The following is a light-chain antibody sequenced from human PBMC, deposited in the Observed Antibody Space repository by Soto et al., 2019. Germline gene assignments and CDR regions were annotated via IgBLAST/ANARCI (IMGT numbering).Light chain of an antibody. CDR2: AAS. J-gene: IGKJ1*01. V-gene: IGKV1-39*01. CDR1: QSISNH. Sequence: DIQMTQSPSSXSASVEDRVIITCRASQSISNHLNWYQQKPGKAPKLLIFAASSLQSGVPSRFSGSRSGPDFTLTISSLQPEDFATYYCQHSYSSPPTFGQGTKV. CDR3: QHSYSSPPT.